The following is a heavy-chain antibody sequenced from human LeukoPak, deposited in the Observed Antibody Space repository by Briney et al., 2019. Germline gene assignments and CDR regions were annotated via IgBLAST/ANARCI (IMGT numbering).Heavy chain of an antibody. V-gene: IGHV1-2*02. CDR2: INPNSGGT. D-gene: IGHD4-17*01. CDR1: GYTFTDYY. J-gene: IGHJ4*02. CDR3: AGQGILLYGDGDYASFDY. Sequence: GASVKVSCKASGYTFTDYYIHWVRQAPGQGLEWMAWINPNSGGTNYAQKFQGRVTLTRDTSIGTAYMELSRLRSDDTAVYHCAGQGILLYGDGDYASFDYWGQGTLVAVSS.